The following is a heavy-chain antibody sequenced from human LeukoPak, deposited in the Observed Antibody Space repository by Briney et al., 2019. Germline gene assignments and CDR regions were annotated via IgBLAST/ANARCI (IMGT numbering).Heavy chain of an antibody. J-gene: IGHJ4*02. D-gene: IGHD3-10*01. V-gene: IGHV3-7*01. CDR2: IKQDGSEK. CDR3: ARVPWGTMVRGVIVYFDY. CDR1: GFTFSSYW. Sequence: QPGGSLRLSCAASGFTFSSYWMSWVRQAPGKGLEWVANIKQDGSEKYYVDSVKGRFTISRDNAKNSLYLQMNSLRAEDTAVYYCARVPWGTMVRGVIVYFDYWGQGTLVTVSS.